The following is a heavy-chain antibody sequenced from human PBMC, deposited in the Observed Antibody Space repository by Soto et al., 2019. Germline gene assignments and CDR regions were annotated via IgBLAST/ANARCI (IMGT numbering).Heavy chain of an antibody. Sequence: QVQLQESGPGLVKPSQTLSLTCTVSGGSISSENYYWSWIRQPPGKGLEWIGYIYYSGTTYYNPSLKRRVTISVDTSKNPCSLKLSSVTAADTAVYYWARHGAYVGYHFDHWGQGTLVTVSS. CDR2: IYYSGTT. V-gene: IGHV4-30-4*01. CDR3: ARHGAYVGYHFDH. CDR1: GGSISSENYY. D-gene: IGHD4-17*01. J-gene: IGHJ4*02.